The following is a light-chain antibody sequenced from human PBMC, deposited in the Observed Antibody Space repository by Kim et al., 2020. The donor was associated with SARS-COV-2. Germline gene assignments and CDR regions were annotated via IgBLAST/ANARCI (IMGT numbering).Light chain of an antibody. CDR2: DAS. Sequence: SRGKRATLPCRASQSVNTYLAGYQQRSGQAPRVLIYDASNRATGIPARFSGSGSGTDFTLTISSRQPEDFAVYYCQQRSSWPLTFGGGTKVDIK. CDR3: QQRSSWPLT. V-gene: IGKV3-11*01. J-gene: IGKJ4*01. CDR1: QSVNTY.